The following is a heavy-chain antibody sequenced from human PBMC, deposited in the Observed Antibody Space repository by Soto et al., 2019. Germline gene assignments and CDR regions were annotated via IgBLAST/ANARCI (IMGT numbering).Heavy chain of an antibody. J-gene: IGHJ4*02. CDR1: GFTFSSNW. CDR2: IKVDGSEK. CDR3: GRTRPGPDFDF. V-gene: IGHV3-7*01. Sequence: EVQLVESGGGLVQPGGSLRLSCAASGFTFSSNWMSFSSNWMSWVRQAPGKGLEWVANIKVDGSEKYYVNSVKGRFTIPRGTPKNSLDLKMTRLRAEDTVVYYLGRTRPGPDFDFWGQGTL.